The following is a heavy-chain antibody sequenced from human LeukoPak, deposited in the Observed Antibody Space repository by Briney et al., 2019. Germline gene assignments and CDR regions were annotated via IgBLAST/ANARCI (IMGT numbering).Heavy chain of an antibody. CDR1: GGSFSGYY. J-gene: IGHJ4*02. Sequence: PSETLSLTCAVYGGSFSGYYWSWIRQPPGKGLEWIGEINHSGSTNYNPSLKSRVTISVDTSKNQFSLKLSSVTAADTAVYYCARIQDWGSLGYFDYWGQGTLVTVSS. CDR3: ARIQDWGSLGYFDY. D-gene: IGHD7-27*01. CDR2: INHSGST. V-gene: IGHV4-34*01.